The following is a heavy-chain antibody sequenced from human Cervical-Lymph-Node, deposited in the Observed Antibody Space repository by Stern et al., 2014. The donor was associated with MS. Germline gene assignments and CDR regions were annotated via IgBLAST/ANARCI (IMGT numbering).Heavy chain of an antibody. CDR2: INPNSGGT. Sequence: QVQLGQSGAEVKKPGASVKVSCKASGYTFIGYYIHWVRQAPGQGLEWMGWINPNSGGTNYAQKFQGRVTMTGDTSISTAYMDLSRLKSDDTAVYYCARPTYDFSSGSYFDYWGQGTLVTVSS. CDR1: GYTFIGYY. CDR3: ARPTYDFSSGSYFDY. J-gene: IGHJ4*02. V-gene: IGHV1-2*02. D-gene: IGHD3-3*01.